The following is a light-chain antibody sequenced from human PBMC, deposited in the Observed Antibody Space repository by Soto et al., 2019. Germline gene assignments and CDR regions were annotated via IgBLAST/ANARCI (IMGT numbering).Light chain of an antibody. CDR2: GAS. CDR3: QQRSKWPPIT. CDR1: QSVNSN. J-gene: IGKJ5*01. V-gene: IGKV3-15*01. Sequence: ETVMTQSPATLSVSPGERATLSCRASQSVNSNLAWYQQKLGQAPRVLIYGASTRATGIPARFSGSGPGTEFTLTISRLEPEDFAVYYCQQRSKWPPITFGQGTRLEIK.